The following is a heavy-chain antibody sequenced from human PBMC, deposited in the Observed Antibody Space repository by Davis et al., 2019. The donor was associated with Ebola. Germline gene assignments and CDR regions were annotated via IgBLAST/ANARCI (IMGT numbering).Heavy chain of an antibody. CDR3: AGYYYGSGSYYKYYYYYGMDV. CDR2: IIPIFGTA. D-gene: IGHD3-10*01. V-gene: IGHV1-69*06. J-gene: IGHJ6*02. CDR1: GYTFTSYY. Sequence: SVKVSCKASGYTFTSYYIHWVRQAPGQGLEWMGGIIPIFGTANYAQKFQGRVTITADKSTSTAYMELSSLRSEDTAVYYCAGYYYGSGSYYKYYYYYGMDVWGQGTTVTVSS.